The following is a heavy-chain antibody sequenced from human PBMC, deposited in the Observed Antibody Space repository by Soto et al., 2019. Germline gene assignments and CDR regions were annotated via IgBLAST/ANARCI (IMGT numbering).Heavy chain of an antibody. CDR2: IIPIFGTA. V-gene: IGHV1-69*13. CDR1: GGTFSSYA. Sequence: SVKVSCKASGGTFSSYAISWVRQAPGQGLEWMGGIIPIFGTANYAQKFQGRVTITADESTSTAYMGLSSLRSEDTAVYYCARGVTISFNWFDPWGQGTLVTVSS. J-gene: IGHJ5*02. CDR3: ARGVTISFNWFDP. D-gene: IGHD3-3*01.